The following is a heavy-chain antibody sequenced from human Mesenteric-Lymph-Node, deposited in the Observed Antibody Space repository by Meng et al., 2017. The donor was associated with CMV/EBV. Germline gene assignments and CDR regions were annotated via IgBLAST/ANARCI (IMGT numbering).Heavy chain of an antibody. J-gene: IGHJ6*02. CDR1: GFTSSSYE. CDR2: ISPTSYI. V-gene: IGHV3-21*01. D-gene: IGHD2-2*01. Sequence: LTCAASGFTSSSYEMNWVRQAPGKGLEWVSSISPTSYIYYADSVKGRFTISRDNTKNSLFLQVNSLRAEDTAVYYCVRGVVVPAAEAYGLDVWGQGTTVTVSS. CDR3: VRGVVVPAAEAYGLDV.